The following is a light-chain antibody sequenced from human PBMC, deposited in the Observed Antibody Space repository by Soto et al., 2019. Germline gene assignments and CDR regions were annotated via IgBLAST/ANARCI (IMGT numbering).Light chain of an antibody. CDR2: DAS. V-gene: IGKV3-11*01. CDR3: QQRSNWPHSIT. CDR1: QSISEY. Sequence: EIVLTQSPVTLSLSPGERATLSCRASQSISEYLAWYQQKRGQAPRLVIYDASNRATGIPARFSGSGSETDFTLTISSLEPEDFAVYYCQQRSNWPHSITFGQGTRLEIK. J-gene: IGKJ5*01.